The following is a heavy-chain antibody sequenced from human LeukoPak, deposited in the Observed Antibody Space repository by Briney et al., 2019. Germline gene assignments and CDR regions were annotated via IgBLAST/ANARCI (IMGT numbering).Heavy chain of an antibody. V-gene: IGHV4-30-4*08. Sequence: SETLSLTCAVYGGSFSGYYWSWIRQPPGKGLEWIGYIYYSGSTYYNPSLKSRVTISVDTSKNQFSLKLSSVTAADTAVYYCARGGSDSSGYPLFDYWGQGTLVTVSS. CDR2: IYYSGST. CDR1: GGSFSGYY. D-gene: IGHD3-22*01. J-gene: IGHJ4*02. CDR3: ARGGSDSSGYPLFDY.